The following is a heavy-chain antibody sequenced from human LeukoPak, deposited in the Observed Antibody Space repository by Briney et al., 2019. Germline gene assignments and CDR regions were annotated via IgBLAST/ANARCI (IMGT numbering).Heavy chain of an antibody. CDR1: GGSFSGYY. J-gene: IGHJ4*02. CDR2: INHSGST. V-gene: IGHV4-34*01. CDR3: ARMRTLQQQIDY. Sequence: SETLSLTCAVYGGSFSGYYWSWIRQPPGKRLEWIGGINHSGSTNYNPSLKSRVTISVDTSKNQFSLKLSSVFAADTDVYYRARMRTLQQQIDYWGQGTLVTVFS. D-gene: IGHD4-11*01.